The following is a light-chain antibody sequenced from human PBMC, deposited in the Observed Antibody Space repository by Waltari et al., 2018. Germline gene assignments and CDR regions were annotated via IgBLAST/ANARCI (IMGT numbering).Light chain of an antibody. CDR2: AAS. Sequence: EILMTQSPASLSASVGDRATITCRASQSISNYLKWYQQKPGKAPNLLIYAASILQSGVPSRFTGSGSGTDFTLTISSLQPEDFATYYCQQSSSTLTFGAGTKVEMK. J-gene: IGKJ4*01. CDR3: QQSSSTLT. CDR1: QSISNY. V-gene: IGKV1-39*01.